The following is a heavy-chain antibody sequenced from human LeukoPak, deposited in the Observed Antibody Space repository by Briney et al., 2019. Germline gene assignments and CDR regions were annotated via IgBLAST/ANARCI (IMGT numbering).Heavy chain of an antibody. CDR3: ARDREFRHYYGSGSYYN. D-gene: IGHD3-10*01. V-gene: IGHV1-46*01. CDR2: INPSGGST. Sequence: ASVKVSCKASGYTFTSYYMHWVRQAPGQGLEWMGIINPSGGSTSYAQKFQGRVTMTRDTSTSTAYMELSSLRSEDTAVYYCARDREFRHYYGSGSYYNWGQGTLVTVSS. J-gene: IGHJ4*02. CDR1: GYTFTSYY.